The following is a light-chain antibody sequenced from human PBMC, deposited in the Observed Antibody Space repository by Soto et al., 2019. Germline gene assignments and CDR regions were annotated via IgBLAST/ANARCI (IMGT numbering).Light chain of an antibody. J-gene: IGLJ2*01. V-gene: IGLV1-47*02. CDR3: AAWDDSPSGVV. CDR1: SSNIGRNS. Sequence: QSVLTQPPSASGTPGQRVTISCSGSSSNIGRNSVYWYQQVPGTAPKLLIYSNHQRPSGVPDRFSGSKSGTSASLAISGLRSEDEANHYCAAWDDSPSGVVFGGGTKLTVL. CDR2: SNH.